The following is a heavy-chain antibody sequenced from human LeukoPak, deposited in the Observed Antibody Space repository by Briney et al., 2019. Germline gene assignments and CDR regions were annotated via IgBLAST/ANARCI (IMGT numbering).Heavy chain of an antibody. D-gene: IGHD5-12*01. V-gene: IGHV4-38-2*02. CDR2: IHHSGRT. J-gene: IGHJ4*02. CDR3: ARRRIVATIDY. CDR1: GYSISSDYY. Sequence: PSETLSLTCTVSGYSISSDYYWGWIRQPPGKGLEWIGSIHHSGRTYYNPSLKSRVTISVDTSKNQFSLKLSSVTAADTAVYYCARRRIVATIDYWGQGTLVTVSS.